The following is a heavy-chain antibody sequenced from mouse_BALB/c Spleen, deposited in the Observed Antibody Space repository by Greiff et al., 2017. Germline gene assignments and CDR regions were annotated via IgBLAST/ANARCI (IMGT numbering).Heavy chain of an antibody. V-gene: IGHV1-7*01. CDR2: INPSTGYT. CDR1: GYTFTSYW. J-gene: IGHJ2*01. Sequence: QVQLQQSGAELAKPGASVKMSCKASGYTFTSYWMHWVTQRPGQGLEWIGYINPSTGYTEYNQKFKDKATLTADKSSSTAYMQLSSLTSEDSAVYYFARKGLPYYFDYWGQGTTLTVSS. CDR3: ARKGLPYYFDY.